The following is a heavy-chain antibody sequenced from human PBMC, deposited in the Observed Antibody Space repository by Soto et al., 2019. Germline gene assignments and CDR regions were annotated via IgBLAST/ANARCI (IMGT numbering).Heavy chain of an antibody. CDR2: ISGSGGST. CDR1: GFTFSSYA. D-gene: IGHD2-2*01. Sequence: GGSLRLSCAASGFTFSSYAMSWVRQAPGKGLEWVSAISGSGGSTYYADSVKGRFTISRDNSKNTLYLQMNSLRAEDTAVYYCAKSPPPIVVVPPEYYYYMDVWGKGTTVTVSS. V-gene: IGHV3-23*01. CDR3: AKSPPPIVVVPPEYYYYMDV. J-gene: IGHJ6*03.